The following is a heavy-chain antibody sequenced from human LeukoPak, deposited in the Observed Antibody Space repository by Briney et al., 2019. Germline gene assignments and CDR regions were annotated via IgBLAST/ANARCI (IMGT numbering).Heavy chain of an antibody. J-gene: IGHJ4*02. CDR3: ARLFKGSGWTFYFDY. D-gene: IGHD6-19*01. V-gene: IGHV1-18*01. Sequence: ASVKVSCKASGYTFTSYGISWVRQAPGQGLEWMGWISAHNGNTNYAQKLQGRVTMTTDTSTSTAYMELRSLRSDDTAVYYCARLFKGSGWTFYFDYWGQGTLVTVSS. CDR1: GYTFTSYG. CDR2: ISAHNGNT.